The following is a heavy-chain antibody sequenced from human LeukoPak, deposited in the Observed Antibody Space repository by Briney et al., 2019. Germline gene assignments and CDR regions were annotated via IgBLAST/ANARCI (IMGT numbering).Heavy chain of an antibody. Sequence: GGSLRLSCAASGFTFSGYYMSGIRQAPGKGLEWVAVISYDGSNKYYADSVKGRFTISRDNSKNTLYLQMNSLRAEDTAVYYCAKLAVTTCMDVWGQGTTVTVSS. CDR1: GFTFSGYY. CDR3: AKLAVTTCMDV. J-gene: IGHJ6*02. D-gene: IGHD4-17*01. CDR2: ISYDGSNK. V-gene: IGHV3-30*18.